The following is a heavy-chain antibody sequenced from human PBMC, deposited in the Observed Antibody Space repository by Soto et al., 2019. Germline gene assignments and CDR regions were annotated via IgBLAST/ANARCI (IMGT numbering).Heavy chain of an antibody. D-gene: IGHD2-2*01. CDR2: ISAYNGNT. CDR1: GYTFTSYG. CDR3: ARGVVPDRYYYYYMEV. V-gene: IGHV1-18*01. J-gene: IGHJ6*03. Sequence: ASVKVSCKASGYTFTSYGISWVRQAPGQGLEWMGWISAYNGNTNYAQKLQGRVTMTTDTSTSTAYMELRSLRSDDTAVYYCARGVVPDRYYYYYMEVWGKGTTVTVSS.